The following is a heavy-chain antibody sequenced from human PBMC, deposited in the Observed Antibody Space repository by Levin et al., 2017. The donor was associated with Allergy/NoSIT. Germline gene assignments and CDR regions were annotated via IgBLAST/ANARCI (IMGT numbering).Heavy chain of an antibody. J-gene: IGHJ4*02. V-gene: IGHV3-7*04. CDR3: ARENWFYFDY. CDR1: GFTFGTYW. Sequence: GGSLRLSCAASGFTFGTYWMTWVRQGPGKGPEWVATMTNDGSAEYYVDSVNGRFTISRDNAKDSLYLQMNSLRPEDTAVYYCARENWFYFDYWGQGTLVTVSS. D-gene: IGHD3-9*01. CDR2: MTNDGSAE.